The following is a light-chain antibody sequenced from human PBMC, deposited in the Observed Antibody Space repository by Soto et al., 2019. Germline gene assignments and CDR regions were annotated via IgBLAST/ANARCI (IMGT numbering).Light chain of an antibody. Sequence: EIEMTQSPATLSVSPGERATLSCRASQSVTSTLAWYQRKPGQAPRLLIFDTSTRATGVPARFSGSGSGTEFTLTISSLQSEDFAVYYCQQYNQWPPFTFGPGTKVDVK. CDR3: QQYNQWPPFT. J-gene: IGKJ3*01. V-gene: IGKV3-15*01. CDR1: QSVTST. CDR2: DTS.